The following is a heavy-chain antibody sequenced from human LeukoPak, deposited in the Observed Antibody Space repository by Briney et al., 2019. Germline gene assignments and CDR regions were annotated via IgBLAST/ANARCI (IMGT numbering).Heavy chain of an antibody. CDR2: ISASGTIT. CDR3: AKGLLWFGELSAFDI. V-gene: IGHV3-48*03. CDR1: GFTFSSYE. J-gene: IGHJ3*02. Sequence: GGSLRLSCAASGFTFSSYEMNWVRQAPGKGLEWISYISASGTITHYADSVEGRFTISRDNAKNSLCLQMNSLRAEDTALYYCAKGLLWFGELSAFDIWGQGTMVTVSS. D-gene: IGHD3-10*01.